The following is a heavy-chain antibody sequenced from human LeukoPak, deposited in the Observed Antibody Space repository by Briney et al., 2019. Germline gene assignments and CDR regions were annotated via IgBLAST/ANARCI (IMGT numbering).Heavy chain of an antibody. J-gene: IGHJ4*02. V-gene: IGHV5-51*01. CDR1: GYSFTSYW. CDR2: IYPGDSDT. D-gene: IGHD4-17*01. CDR3: ARQGGQRYGDSRPFDY. Sequence: GESLKISCKGSGYSFTSYWIGWVRQMPGKGLEWMGIIYPGDSDTRYSPSFQGQVTISADKSISTAYLQWSSLKASDTAMYYCARQGGQRYGDSRPFDYWGQGTLVTVSS.